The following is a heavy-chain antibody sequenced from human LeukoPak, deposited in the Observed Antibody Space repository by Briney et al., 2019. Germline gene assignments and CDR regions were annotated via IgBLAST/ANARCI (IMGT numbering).Heavy chain of an antibody. CDR2: ISYDGINK. J-gene: IGHJ4*02. CDR1: GFTFSSYG. CDR3: AKDNSGSSTGGYYFDS. Sequence: GGSLRLSCAASGFTFSSYGMHWVRQAPGKGLEWVAVISYDGINKYYADSVKGRFTISRDNSKNTLYLQMNSLRAEDTAVYYCAKDNSGSSTGGYYFDSWGQGTLVTASS. V-gene: IGHV3-30*18. D-gene: IGHD1-26*01.